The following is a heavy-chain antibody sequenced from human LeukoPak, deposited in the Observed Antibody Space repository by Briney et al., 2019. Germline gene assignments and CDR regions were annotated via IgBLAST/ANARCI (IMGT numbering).Heavy chain of an antibody. CDR3: ARVTIFEEGYFDY. Sequence: GGSLRLSCAASGFTFSSYSMNWVRQAPGKGLEWVSYISSSSSTIYYADSVKGRFTISRDNAKNSLYLQMNSLRAEDTAVYYCARVTIFEEGYFDYWGQGTLVTVSS. V-gene: IGHV3-48*01. CDR2: ISSSSSTI. J-gene: IGHJ4*02. CDR1: GFTFSSYS. D-gene: IGHD3-3*01.